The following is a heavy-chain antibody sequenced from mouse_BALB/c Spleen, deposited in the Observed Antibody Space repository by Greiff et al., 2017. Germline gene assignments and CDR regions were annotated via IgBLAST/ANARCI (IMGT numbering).Heavy chain of an antibody. J-gene: IGHJ4*01. CDR3: ARNYDYSYAMDY. V-gene: IGHV5-17*02. CDR1: GFTFSSFG. Sequence: EVQGVESGGGLVQPGGSRKLSCAASGFTFSSFGMHWVRQAPEKGLEWVAYISSGSSTIYYADTVKGRFTISRDNPKNTLFLQMTSLRSEDTAMYYCARNYDYSYAMDYWGQGTSVTVSS. CDR2: ISSGSSTI. D-gene: IGHD2-4*01.